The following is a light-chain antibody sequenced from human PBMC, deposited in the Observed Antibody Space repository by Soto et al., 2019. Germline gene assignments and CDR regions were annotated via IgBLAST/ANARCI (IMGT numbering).Light chain of an antibody. CDR3: QQYRRSPT. Sequence: EIVLTQSPGTLSLSPGERATLSCRASQSVRSSYLAWYQQKPGQAPRLLIYGASSRATGIPDRFSGSGSGTDFTLTISRLETENFAVYYYQQYRRSPTFGQGTKVEIK. V-gene: IGKV3-20*01. J-gene: IGKJ1*01. CDR2: GAS. CDR1: QSVRSSY.